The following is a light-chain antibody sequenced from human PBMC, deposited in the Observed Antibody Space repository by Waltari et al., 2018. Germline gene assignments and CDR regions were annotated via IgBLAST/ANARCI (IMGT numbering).Light chain of an antibody. Sequence: DIVLPQSSATLSLSAGERATLSCRASQSVSSYLAWYQQKPGQAPRLLIYDASNRATGIPARFSGSGSGTDFTLTISSLEPEDFAIYYCQQRSIWPLTFGGGTKVDIK. CDR3: QQRSIWPLT. J-gene: IGKJ4*01. CDR1: QSVSSY. CDR2: DAS. V-gene: IGKV3-11*01.